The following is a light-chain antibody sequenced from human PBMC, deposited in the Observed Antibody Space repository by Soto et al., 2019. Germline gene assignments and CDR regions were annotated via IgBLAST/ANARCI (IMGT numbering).Light chain of an antibody. J-gene: IGKJ1*01. V-gene: IGKV1-8*01. CDR3: QQYYSYPPT. CDR2: AAS. Sequence: AIRMNQYRSAFSASTGDRGTISCRASQGISSYLAWYQQKPGKAPKLLIYAASTLQSGVPSRFSCSGSGTDFTLTISRLQSEDFATYYCQQYYSYPPTFGQGTKVDNK. CDR1: QGISSY.